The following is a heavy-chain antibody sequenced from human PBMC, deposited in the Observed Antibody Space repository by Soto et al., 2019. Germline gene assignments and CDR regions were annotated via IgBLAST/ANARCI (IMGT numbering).Heavy chain of an antibody. Sequence: PLVTVYVTYSVSVGNIVDLGNFWAWISQPPGKGLEWIGYIYNSGSTYYNPSLKSRVTISVDTSKNQFSLKLSSVTAADTAVYYCARLLGSGYQYNWFDPWGQGTLVTVSS. CDR1: VGNIVDLGNF. J-gene: IGHJ5*02. V-gene: IGHV4-31*03. D-gene: IGHD3-22*01. CDR3: ARLLGSGYQYNWFDP. CDR2: IYNSGST.